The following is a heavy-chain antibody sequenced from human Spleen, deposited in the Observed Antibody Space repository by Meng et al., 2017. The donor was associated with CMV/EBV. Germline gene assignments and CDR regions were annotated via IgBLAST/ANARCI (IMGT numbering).Heavy chain of an antibody. J-gene: IGHJ4*02. CDR3: ATGSVITTYHFDY. V-gene: IGHV1-69-2*01. CDR1: GYTFIDRY. Sequence: KVSGYTFIDRYTHWVQQAPGKGLQWMGLVDPEDGKTIYSAKFQGRVTITADTSTDTAYLELSSLRSEDTAVYYCATGSVITTYHFDYWGQGTLVTVSS. CDR2: VDPEDGKT. D-gene: IGHD3-16*01.